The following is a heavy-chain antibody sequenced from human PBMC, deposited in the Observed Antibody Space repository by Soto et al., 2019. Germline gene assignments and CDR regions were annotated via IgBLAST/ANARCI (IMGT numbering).Heavy chain of an antibody. V-gene: IGHV1-3*01. CDR1: GYTFTSYA. CDR2: INAGNGNT. J-gene: IGHJ6*02. D-gene: IGHD6-19*01. CDR3: AAGIAVAGTDGGSYYYYGMDV. Sequence: ASVKVSCKASGYTFTSYAMHWVRQAPGQRLEWMGWINAGNGNTKYSQKFQGRVTITRDTSASTAYMELSSLRSEDTAVYYCAAGIAVAGTDGGSYYYYGMDVWGQGTTVTVSS.